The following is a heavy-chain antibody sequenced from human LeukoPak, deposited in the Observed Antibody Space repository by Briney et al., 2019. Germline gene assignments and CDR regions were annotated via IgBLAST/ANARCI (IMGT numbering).Heavy chain of an antibody. V-gene: IGHV4-39*01. CDR1: GGSISSSSYY. CDR2: IYYSGST. J-gene: IGHJ6*03. D-gene: IGHD3-10*01. CDR3: ARLRTLWFGAYYYYYMDV. Sequence: PSETLSLTCTVSGGSISSSSYYWGWIRQPPGKGLERIGSIYYSGSTYYNPSLKSRVTISVDTSKNQFSLKLSSVTAADTAVYYCARLRTLWFGAYYYYYMDVWGKGTTVTVSS.